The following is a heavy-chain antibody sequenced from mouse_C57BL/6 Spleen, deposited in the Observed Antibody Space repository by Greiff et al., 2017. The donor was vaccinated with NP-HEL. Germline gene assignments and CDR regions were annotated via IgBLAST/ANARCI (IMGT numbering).Heavy chain of an antibody. Sequence: EVQLQQSGPELVKPGASVKMSCTASGYTFTDYNMHWVKQSHGKSLEWIGYINPNNGGTSYNQKFKGKATLTVNKSSSTAYMEIRSLTSEDSAVYYGAREGWAFDYWGQGTTLTVSS. CDR1: GYTFTDYN. J-gene: IGHJ2*01. V-gene: IGHV1-22*01. CDR2: INPNNGGT. D-gene: IGHD3-3*01. CDR3: AREGWAFDY.